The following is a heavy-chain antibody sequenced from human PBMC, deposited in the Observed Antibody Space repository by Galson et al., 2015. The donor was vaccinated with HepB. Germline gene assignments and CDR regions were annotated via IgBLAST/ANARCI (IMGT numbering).Heavy chain of an antibody. CDR2: ISTYNGDT. Sequence: SVKVSCKASGYTFTSYGISWVRQAPGQGLEWMGWISTYNGDTNYAQKLQGRVTMTADTSTSTAYMELRTLRSDDTAVYYCARDHPGSCSGGNCYPGGWFDPWGQGTLVTVSS. V-gene: IGHV1-18*04. CDR1: GYTFTSYG. J-gene: IGHJ5*02. CDR3: ARDHPGSCSGGNCYPGGWFDP. D-gene: IGHD2-15*01.